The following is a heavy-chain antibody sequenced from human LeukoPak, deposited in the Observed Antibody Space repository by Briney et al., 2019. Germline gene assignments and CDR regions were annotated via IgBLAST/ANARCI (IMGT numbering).Heavy chain of an antibody. Sequence: ASVKVSCKASGYTFTSYAMHWVRQAPGQRLEWMGWINAGNGNTKYSQKFQGRVTITRDTSASTAYMELSSPRAEDTAVYYCAKDRSSYDRSVYRNFDSGGQGPLATVSS. D-gene: IGHD3-22*01. J-gene: IGHJ4*02. CDR3: AKDRSSYDRSVYRNFDS. CDR1: GYTFTSYA. CDR2: INAGNGNT. V-gene: IGHV1-3*01.